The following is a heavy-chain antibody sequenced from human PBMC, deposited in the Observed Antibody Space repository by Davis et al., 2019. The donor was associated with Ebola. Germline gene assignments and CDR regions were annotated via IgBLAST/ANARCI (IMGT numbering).Heavy chain of an antibody. J-gene: IGHJ4*02. CDR3: ARLLGPDDY. V-gene: IGHV4-59*08. D-gene: IGHD2/OR15-2a*01. CDR2: IYYSGST. Sequence: MPSETLSLTCTVSGGSISSYYWSWIRQPPGRGLEWIGYIYYSGSTNYNPSLKSRVSISVDTSKNQFSLKLSSVTAADTAVYYCARLLGPDDYWGQGTLVTVSS. CDR1: GGSISSYY.